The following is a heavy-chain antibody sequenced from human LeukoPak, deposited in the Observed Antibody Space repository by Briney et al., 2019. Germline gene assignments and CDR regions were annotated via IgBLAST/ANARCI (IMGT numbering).Heavy chain of an antibody. V-gene: IGHV1-18*01. D-gene: IGHD5-18*01. CDR2: MSAYNGKT. CDR3: ARDLVDTAMWEFDY. CDR1: GYSFTSYG. J-gene: IGHJ4*02. Sequence: GASVKVSCKASGYSFTSYGFNWVRQAPGQGLEWMGWMSAYNGKTNYAHSLQGRVTVTADTSTSTAYMELRSLRSEDTAVYYCARDLVDTAMWEFDYWGQGTLVTVSS.